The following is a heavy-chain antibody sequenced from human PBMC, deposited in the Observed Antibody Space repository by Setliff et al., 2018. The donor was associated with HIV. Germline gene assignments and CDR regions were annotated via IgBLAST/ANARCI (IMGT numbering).Heavy chain of an antibody. CDR3: LVAVEEDV. J-gene: IGHJ6*04. CDR1: GFNFRGYN. CDR2: ISSTSSYI. V-gene: IGHV3-21*01. Sequence: GGSLRLSCAVSGFNFRGYNMNWVRQAPGKGLEWVSSISSTSSYIYDADSVKGRFTISRDNAKNSLYLQMNSLRADDTAVYYCLVAVEEDVWGKGTTVTVSS. D-gene: IGHD5-12*01.